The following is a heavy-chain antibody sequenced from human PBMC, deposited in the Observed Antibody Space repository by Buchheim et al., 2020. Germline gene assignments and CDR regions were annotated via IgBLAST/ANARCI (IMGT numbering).Heavy chain of an antibody. CDR1: GGTFSSYA. J-gene: IGHJ5*02. V-gene: IGHV1-69*06. CDR3: ARDPRYYYDSSGYINNWFDP. D-gene: IGHD3-22*01. CDR2: IIPIFGTA. Sequence: QVQPVQSGAEVKKPGSSVKVSCKASGGTFSSYAISWVRQAPGQGLEWMGGIIPIFGTANYAQKFQGRVTITADKSTSTAYMELSSLRSEDTAVYYCARDPRYYYDSSGYINNWFDPWGQGTL.